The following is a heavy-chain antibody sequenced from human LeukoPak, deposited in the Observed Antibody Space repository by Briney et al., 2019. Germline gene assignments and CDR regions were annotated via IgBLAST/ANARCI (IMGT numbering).Heavy chain of an antibody. CDR2: INHSGST. V-gene: IGHV4-38-2*02. J-gene: IGHJ6*03. CDR1: GYSISSGYT. Sequence: SETLSLTCTVSGYSISSGYTWGWIRQPPGKGLEWIGEINHSGSTNYNPSLKSRVTMSVDTSKKQFSLKLSSVTAADTAVYYCARDSYYYGSGSYYYYMDVWGKGTTVTISS. D-gene: IGHD3-10*01. CDR3: ARDSYYYGSGSYYYYMDV.